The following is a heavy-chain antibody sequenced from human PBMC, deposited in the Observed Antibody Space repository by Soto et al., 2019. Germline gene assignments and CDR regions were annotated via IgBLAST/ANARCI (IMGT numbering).Heavy chain of an antibody. J-gene: IGHJ6*02. Sequence: GESLKISCKGSGYSFTSYWISWVRQMPGNGLEWMGRIDPSDSYTNYSPSFQGHVTISADKSISTAYLQWSSLKASDTAMYYCASYGGNKYLNYYYGMDVWGQGTTVTVSS. CDR2: IDPSDSYT. D-gene: IGHD2-15*01. CDR3: ASYGGNKYLNYYYGMDV. V-gene: IGHV5-10-1*01. CDR1: GYSFTSYW.